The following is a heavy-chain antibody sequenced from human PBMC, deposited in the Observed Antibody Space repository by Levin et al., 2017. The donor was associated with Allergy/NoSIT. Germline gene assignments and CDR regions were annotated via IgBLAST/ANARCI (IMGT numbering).Heavy chain of an antibody. V-gene: IGHV4-59*08. CDR3: ASQRGWSSLYAFDM. Sequence: PSQTLSLTCTVSGGSLSKFYWSWLRQPPGKGLEWIGYIYYRGSTSYNPFLKDRLTISVDTSKNQFSLRLSSVTAADTAVYYCASQRGWSSLYAFDMWGQGRMVIVSA. CDR2: IYYRGST. CDR1: GGSLSKFY. J-gene: IGHJ3*02. D-gene: IGHD6-19*01.